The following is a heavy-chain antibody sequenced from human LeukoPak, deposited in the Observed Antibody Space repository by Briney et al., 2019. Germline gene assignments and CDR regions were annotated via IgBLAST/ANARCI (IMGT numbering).Heavy chain of an antibody. Sequence: PGGSLRLSCAASRFTFSSYPMHWVRQAPGKGLEWVAVISYDGVNTYHADSVKGRFTISRDNSKNTLYLQMNSLRAEDTAVYYCARDLLDGSGWYGNFDFWGQGTRVTVSS. CDR3: ARDLLDGSGWYGNFDF. V-gene: IGHV3-30-3*01. D-gene: IGHD6-19*01. CDR1: RFTFSSYP. CDR2: ISYDGVNT. J-gene: IGHJ4*02.